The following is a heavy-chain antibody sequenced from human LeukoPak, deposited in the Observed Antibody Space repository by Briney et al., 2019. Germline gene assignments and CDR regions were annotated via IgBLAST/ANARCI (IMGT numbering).Heavy chain of an antibody. V-gene: IGHV4-34*01. Sequence: SETLSLTCVVSSESLSGYYWSWVRQPPGKGPEWIGEINQSGSTRYNPSLKSRVAILVDASKNQFSLRLNSVTAADTAVYFCARASSEPVISGYMDVWGRGTTVTVSS. CDR2: INQSGST. CDR3: ARASSEPVISGYMDV. CDR1: SESLSGYY. D-gene: IGHD1-14*01. J-gene: IGHJ6*03.